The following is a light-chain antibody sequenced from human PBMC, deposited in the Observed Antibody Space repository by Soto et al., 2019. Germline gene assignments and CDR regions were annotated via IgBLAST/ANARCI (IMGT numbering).Light chain of an antibody. Sequence: EIVITQSPATLSVSPGERATLSCRASRSVSSNLAWYQQKPGQAPRLLIYGASTRATGIPARFSGSGSGTEFTLTISSLQSEDFAVYYCQQRGNWPPGFTFGPGTKVDIK. V-gene: IGKV3-15*01. CDR1: RSVSSN. CDR3: QQRGNWPPGFT. J-gene: IGKJ3*01. CDR2: GAS.